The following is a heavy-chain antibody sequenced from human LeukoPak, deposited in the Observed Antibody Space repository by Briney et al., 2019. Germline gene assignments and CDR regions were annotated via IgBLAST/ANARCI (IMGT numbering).Heavy chain of an antibody. D-gene: IGHD5-12*01. J-gene: IGHJ4*02. CDR1: GFTFGSHS. V-gene: IGHV3-48*04. Sequence: GGSLRLSCAASGFTFGSHSMHWVRQAPGKGLEWISYISSSSPIYYADSVKGQFTISRDNAKNSLYLQMNSLRVEDTAVYFCTRPASPRQQRSGYYGGGYWGQGTLVTVSS. CDR2: ISSSSPI. CDR3: TRPASPRQQRSGYYGGGY.